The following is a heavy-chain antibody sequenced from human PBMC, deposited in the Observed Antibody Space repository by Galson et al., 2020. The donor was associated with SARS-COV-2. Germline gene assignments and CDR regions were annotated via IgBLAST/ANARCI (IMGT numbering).Heavy chain of an antibody. CDR2: ISTSSDYI. J-gene: IGHJ6*02. D-gene: IGHD3-10*02. CDR1: GFTLRIYG. V-gene: IGHV3-21*01. Sequence: GGPLRLSCEASGFTLRIYGMSWVRQPPGKGLEWVPSISTSSDYIYSADPVKGRFTISRNNPKNSLYLQLTGLTAEDPALYYCARDASWAMFAMDCGGQGTTVTVSS. CDR3: ARDASWAMFAMDC.